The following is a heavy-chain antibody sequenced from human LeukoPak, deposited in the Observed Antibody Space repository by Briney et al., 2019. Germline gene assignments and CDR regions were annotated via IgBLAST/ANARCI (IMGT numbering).Heavy chain of an antibody. V-gene: IGHV1-18*01. Sequence: ASVNVSCKASGYTFTSYGISWVRQAPGQGLEWMGWISAYNGNTNYAQKLQGRVTMTTDTSTSTAYMELRSLRSDDTAVYYCARTGIAAAGTSGEIDYWGQGTLVTVSS. CDR1: GYTFTSYG. J-gene: IGHJ4*02. CDR2: ISAYNGNT. CDR3: ARTGIAAAGTSGEIDY. D-gene: IGHD6-13*01.